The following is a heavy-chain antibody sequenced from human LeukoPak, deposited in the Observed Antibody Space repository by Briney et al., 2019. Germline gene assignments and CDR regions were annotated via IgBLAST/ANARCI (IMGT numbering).Heavy chain of an antibody. Sequence: PGGSLRLSCAASGFTFSNAWMSCVRQAPGKGLEWVGRIKSKIDGGTIDYAAPVKGRFTISRDDSKNTMYLQMNSLKIEDTAVYYCTTSLTSGYYIDNWGQGTLVTVSS. CDR1: GFTFSNAW. CDR3: TTSLTSGYYIDN. J-gene: IGHJ4*02. D-gene: IGHD3-3*01. V-gene: IGHV3-15*01. CDR2: IKSKIDGGTI.